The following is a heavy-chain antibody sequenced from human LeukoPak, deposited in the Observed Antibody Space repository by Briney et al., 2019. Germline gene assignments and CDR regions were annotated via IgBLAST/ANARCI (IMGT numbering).Heavy chain of an antibody. V-gene: IGHV3-21*01. CDR2: ISSGGTYV. CDR1: GFTFKTYS. J-gene: IGHJ4*02. CDR3: ARDPGYSNSPYYLDY. D-gene: IGHD5-12*01. Sequence: GGCLRLSCVVSGFTFKTYSVNWVRQAPGKGLEWVSSISSGGTYVDYADSVKGRFTISRDNAKNSLYLQMNSLRAEDTAVFYCARDPGYSNSPYYLDYWGQGTLVTVSS.